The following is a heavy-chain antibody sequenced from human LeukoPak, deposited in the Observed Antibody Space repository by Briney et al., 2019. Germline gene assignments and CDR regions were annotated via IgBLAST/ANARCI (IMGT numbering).Heavy chain of an antibody. CDR2: ISSGGAYT. Sequence: GGSLRLTCTGSGFIFSSYGLFWVRQAPGKGLEWVSAISSGGAYTYYADSVKGRFTISRDNALNSVSLQMNGLRAEDTAIYYCARDPEVPDYYSYMDVWGKGTTVTVSS. CDR1: GFIFSSYG. J-gene: IGHJ6*03. V-gene: IGHV3-21*01. CDR3: ARDPEVPDYYSYMDV.